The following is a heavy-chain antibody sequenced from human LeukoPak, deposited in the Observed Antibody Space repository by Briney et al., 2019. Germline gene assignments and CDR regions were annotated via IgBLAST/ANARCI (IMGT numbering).Heavy chain of an antibody. CDR2: ISYDGGFK. CDR3: AKEAAGWQTNWFDP. Sequence: PGGSLRLSCAASGFTFNRYAMQWVRQAPGKGLESVAVISYDGGFKSYADSVKGRFTISRDNSKNTLYLQMNSLRAEDTAVYYCAKEAAGWQTNWFDPWGQGTLVTVSS. D-gene: IGHD5-24*01. J-gene: IGHJ5*02. V-gene: IGHV3-30*04. CDR1: GFTFNRYA.